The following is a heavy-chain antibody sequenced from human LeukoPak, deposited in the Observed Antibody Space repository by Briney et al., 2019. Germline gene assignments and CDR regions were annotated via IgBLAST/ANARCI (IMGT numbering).Heavy chain of an antibody. CDR1: GFTFSTYE. CDR2: ISSSGSTI. J-gene: IGHJ4*02. CDR3: ARDDYYGSGSLIDY. Sequence: GGSLRLSCAASGFTFSTYEMNWVRQAPGKGLEWVSYISSSGSTIYYADSVKGRFTISRDNAKNSLYLQMNSLRAEGTAVYYCARDDYYGSGSLIDYWGQGTLVTVSS. V-gene: IGHV3-48*03. D-gene: IGHD3-10*01.